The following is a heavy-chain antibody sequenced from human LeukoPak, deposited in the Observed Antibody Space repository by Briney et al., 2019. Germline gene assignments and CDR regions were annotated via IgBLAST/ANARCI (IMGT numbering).Heavy chain of an antibody. CDR1: GYTFTGYY. V-gene: IGHV1-2*02. CDR3: ARGHEDPSGYYRVIDF. Sequence: ASVKVSCKASGYTFTGYYMHWVRQAPGQGLEWMGWIDPNNDGTNYAQNFQGRVTMTRDTSISTAYMELSRLKSDDTAVYYCARGHEDPSGYYRVIDFWGQGTLVTVSS. D-gene: IGHD3-3*01. J-gene: IGHJ4*02. CDR2: IDPNNDGT.